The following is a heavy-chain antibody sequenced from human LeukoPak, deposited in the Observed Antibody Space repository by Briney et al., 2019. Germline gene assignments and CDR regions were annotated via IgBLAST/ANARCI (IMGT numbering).Heavy chain of an antibody. J-gene: IGHJ4*02. CDR3: ACLAVDY. D-gene: IGHD3-16*01. CDR2: ISYDGSNK. Sequence: PGRSLRLSCAASGFTFSSYGMHWVRQAPGKGLEWVAVISYDGSNKYYADSVKGRFTISRDNSKNTLYLQMNSLRAEDTAVYYCACLAVDYWGQGTLVTVSS. CDR1: GFTFSSYG. V-gene: IGHV3-30*03.